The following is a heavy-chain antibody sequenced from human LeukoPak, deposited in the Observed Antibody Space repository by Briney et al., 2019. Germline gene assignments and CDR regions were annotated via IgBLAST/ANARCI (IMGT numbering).Heavy chain of an antibody. D-gene: IGHD3-22*01. CDR3: AREGAYYGRNFDY. V-gene: IGHV3-48*02. CDR2: ISSSSSTI. Sequence: PGRSLRLSCTGSGFSFGDYAMSWVRQAPGKGLEWVSYISSSSSTIYYADSVKGRFTISRDNAKNSLYLQMNSLRDEDTAVFYCAREGAYYGRNFDYWGQGTLVTVSS. J-gene: IGHJ4*02. CDR1: GFSFGDYA.